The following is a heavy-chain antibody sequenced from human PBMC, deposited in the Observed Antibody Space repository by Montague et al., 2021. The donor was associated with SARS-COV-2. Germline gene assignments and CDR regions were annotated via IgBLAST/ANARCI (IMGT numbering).Heavy chain of an antibody. Sequence: SETLSLTCSVSGGSISDYYWSWIRQPPGKGLEWIGYIYYNTGNTXXNPSLQSRVTISLDTSKNQFSLNLRSVTAADTALYFCARGTGYDYYFDCWGLGTLVTVSS. CDR3: ARGTGYDYYFDC. CDR2: IYYNTGNT. V-gene: IGHV4-59*01. CDR1: GGSISDYY. J-gene: IGHJ4*02. D-gene: IGHD5-12*01.